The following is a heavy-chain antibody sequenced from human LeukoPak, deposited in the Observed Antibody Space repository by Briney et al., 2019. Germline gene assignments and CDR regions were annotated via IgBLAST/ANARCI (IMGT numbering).Heavy chain of an antibody. CDR2: INHSGST. J-gene: IGHJ5*02. V-gene: IGHV4-34*01. CDR1: GGSFSGYY. CDR3: ARGQGAIAAAGTRWFDP. Sequence: PSDTLSLTCAVYGGSFSGYYGSWIRQPPGKGLEYVGEINHSGSTNYNPSLKSRVTISVDTSKNQFSLKLSSVTAADTAVYYCARGQGAIAAAGTRWFDPWGQGTLVTVSS. D-gene: IGHD6-13*01.